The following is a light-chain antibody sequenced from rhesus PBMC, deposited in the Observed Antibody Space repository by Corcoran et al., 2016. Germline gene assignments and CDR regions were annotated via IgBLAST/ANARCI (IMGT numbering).Light chain of an antibody. J-gene: IGKJ2*01. Sequence: ETVMMQSPATLSLSPGERATLSCRASQSVGSRLAWYQQKPGQAPRLLIYYSSTRATGIPDRFSGRGSGTEFTLTISSLDPEDSGVYFCQRYDDWPYSFGQGTKVEIK. CDR1: QSVGSR. CDR3: QRYDDWPYS. CDR2: YSS. V-gene: IGKV3-42*03.